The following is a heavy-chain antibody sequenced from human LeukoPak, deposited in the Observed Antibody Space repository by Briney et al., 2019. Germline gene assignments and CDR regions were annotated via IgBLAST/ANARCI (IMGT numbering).Heavy chain of an antibody. CDR1: GGSISSYY. Sequence: SETLSLTCTVSGGSISSYYWSRIRQPPGKGLEWIGYIYYSGSTNYNPSLKSRVTISVDTSKNQFSLKLSSVTAADTAVYYCARGVHYYDSSGYYYPFDYWGQGTLVTVSS. J-gene: IGHJ4*02. CDR2: IYYSGST. CDR3: ARGVHYYDSSGYYYPFDY. V-gene: IGHV4-59*12. D-gene: IGHD3-22*01.